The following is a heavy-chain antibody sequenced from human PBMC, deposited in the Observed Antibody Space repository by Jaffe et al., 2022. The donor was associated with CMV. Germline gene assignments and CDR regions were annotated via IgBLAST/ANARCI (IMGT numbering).Heavy chain of an antibody. Sequence: QVLLVESGGDLVKPGGSLRLSCAASGFTFTDYYMSWIRQAPGKGLEWISYIDDGGSYTNYADSVKGRFGISRDNTKNSLFLQMDSLRVDDTALYYCARRAKHGYQFDSWGQGTLVTVSS. CDR3: ARRAKHGYQFDS. CDR2: IDDGGSYT. J-gene: IGHJ4*02. V-gene: IGHV3-11*06. D-gene: IGHD2-2*01. CDR1: GFTFTDYY.